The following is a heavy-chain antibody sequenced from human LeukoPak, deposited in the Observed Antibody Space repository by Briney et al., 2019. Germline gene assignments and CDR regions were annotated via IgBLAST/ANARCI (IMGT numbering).Heavy chain of an antibody. CDR1: GFTFSSYA. D-gene: IGHD3-10*01. CDR2: ISSSGGST. V-gene: IGHV3-23*01. Sequence: GGSLRLSCAASGFTFSSYAMSWVRQAPGKGLEWVSAISSSGGSTYYADSVKGRFTISRENAKNSLYLQMNSLRAEDTAVYYCARADYYGSGDRWFDPWGQGTLVTVSS. CDR3: ARADYYGSGDRWFDP. J-gene: IGHJ5*02.